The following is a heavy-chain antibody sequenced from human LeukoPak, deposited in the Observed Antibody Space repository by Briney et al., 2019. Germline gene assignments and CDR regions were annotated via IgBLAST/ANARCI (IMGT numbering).Heavy chain of an antibody. CDR1: GYPFTGYY. Sequence: GASVKVSCKASGYPFTGYYMHWVRQAPGHGLEWMGWINPNSGVTNSAQKFQVRVTMTRDTSISTAYMELSRLRSDDTAVYYCAREVFWSGNNWFDPWGQRTLVTVSS. D-gene: IGHD3-3*01. J-gene: IGHJ5*02. CDR3: AREVFWSGNNWFDP. V-gene: IGHV1-2*02. CDR2: INPNSGVT.